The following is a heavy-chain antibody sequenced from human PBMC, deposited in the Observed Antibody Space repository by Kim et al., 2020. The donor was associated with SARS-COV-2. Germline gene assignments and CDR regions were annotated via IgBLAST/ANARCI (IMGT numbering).Heavy chain of an antibody. V-gene: IGHV4-59*01. D-gene: IGHD1-26*01. CDR2: VYHTGST. Sequence: SETLSLTCSVSGGAIRGYYWALIRQPPGKRLEWIGYVYHTGSTNYNPSLRGRVTISLDTSKRQVSLTLTSVIAADTAVYYCASTGVGAVGWFDPWGQGTLVSVSS. CDR1: GGAIRGYY. CDR3: ASTGVGAVGWFDP. J-gene: IGHJ5*02.